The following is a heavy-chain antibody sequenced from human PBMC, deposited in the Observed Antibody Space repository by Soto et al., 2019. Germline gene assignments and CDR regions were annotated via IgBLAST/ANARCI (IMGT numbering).Heavy chain of an antibody. Sequence: EVQLVESGGGLVQPGGSLRLSCAASGFSFSRYWMHWVRQAPGKGLVWVSRINSDESTTGYADSAKGRFTISRDNAKNTLYLQVNSLRVEDTAVYYCARGAVVGSLSFDYWGQGTLVTVSS. J-gene: IGHJ4*02. CDR1: GFSFSRYW. V-gene: IGHV3-74*01. CDR3: ARGAVVGSLSFDY. CDR2: INSDESTT. D-gene: IGHD6-13*01.